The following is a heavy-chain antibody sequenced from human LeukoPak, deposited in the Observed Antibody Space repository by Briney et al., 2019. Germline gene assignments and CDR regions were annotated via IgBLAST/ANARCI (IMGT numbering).Heavy chain of an antibody. Sequence: GGSLRLSCAASGFTFSSYAMSWVRQAPGKGLEWVLAISGSGGSTYYADSVKGRFTISRDNSKNTLYLQMNSLRAEDTAVYYCAKGSLPYSSSWYDYWGQGTLVTVSS. CDR2: ISGSGGST. V-gene: IGHV3-23*01. D-gene: IGHD6-13*01. CDR3: AKGSLPYSSSWYDY. J-gene: IGHJ4*02. CDR1: GFTFSSYA.